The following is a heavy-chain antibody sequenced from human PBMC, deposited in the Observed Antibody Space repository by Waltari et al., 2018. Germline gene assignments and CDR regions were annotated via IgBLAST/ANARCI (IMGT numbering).Heavy chain of an antibody. J-gene: IGHJ3*02. Sequence: QVQLQQWGAGLLKPSETLSLSCTVYGGSFGGYYWTWLRRTPGKGLEWIGEISDSGGTKYTPSLKSRVTISLETSKNQFSLKLASVTAADTGMYYCARDSELGAVFDIWGQGTMVTVSS. V-gene: IGHV4-34*01. CDR3: ARDSELGAVFDI. D-gene: IGHD7-27*01. CDR2: ISDSGGT. CDR1: GGSFGGYY.